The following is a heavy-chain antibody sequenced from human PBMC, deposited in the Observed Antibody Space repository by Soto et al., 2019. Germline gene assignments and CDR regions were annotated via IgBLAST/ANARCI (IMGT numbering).Heavy chain of an antibody. CDR2: IYSGGRN. J-gene: IGHJ3*02. D-gene: IGHD3-22*01. CDR3: ARAEAQYYYDSSGPQACAFDI. Sequence: SLTCTVSGGSISSFYWSWIRQPAGKGLEWIGRIYSGGRNNYNPSLKSRVTMSVDTSKNQFSLKLSSVTAADTAVYYCARAEAQYYYDSSGPQACAFDIWGQGTMVTVSS. CDR1: GGSISSFY. V-gene: IGHV4-4*07.